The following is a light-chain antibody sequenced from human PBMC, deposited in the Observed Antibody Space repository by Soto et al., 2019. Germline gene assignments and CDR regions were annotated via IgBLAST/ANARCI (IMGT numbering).Light chain of an antibody. CDR1: QSVSSN. CDR2: GAS. CDR3: QHYNNWPVT. J-gene: IGKJ1*01. V-gene: IGKV3-15*01. Sequence: IVMTQSPATLSVSPGERVTLSCRASQSVSSNFAWYQQKPGQAPRLLIYGASTRATGIPVRFSGSGSGTEFTLTISSLQSEDFAFYYCQHYNNWPVTFGQGTKVEIK.